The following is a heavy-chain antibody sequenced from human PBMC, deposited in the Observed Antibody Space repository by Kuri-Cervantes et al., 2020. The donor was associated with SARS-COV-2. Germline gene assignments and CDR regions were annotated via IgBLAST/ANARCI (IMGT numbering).Heavy chain of an antibody. CDR1: GFTFSSYS. Sequence: GGSLRLSCAASGFTFSSYSMNWVRQAPGKGLEWVSSISSSSSYIYYADSVKGRFTISRDNAENSLYLQMNSLRAEDTAVYYCARDVNIVVVPAYYYGMDVWGQGTTVTVSS. CDR3: ARDVNIVVVPAYYYGMDV. J-gene: IGHJ6*02. V-gene: IGHV3-21*01. CDR2: ISSSSSYI. D-gene: IGHD2-2*01.